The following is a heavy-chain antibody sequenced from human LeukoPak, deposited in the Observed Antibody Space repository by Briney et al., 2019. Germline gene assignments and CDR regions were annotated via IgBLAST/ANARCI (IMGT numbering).Heavy chain of an antibody. D-gene: IGHD2-8*01. V-gene: IGHV1-2*02. CDR1: GYTFTGHF. Sequence: GASVKVSCKASGYTFTGHFIHWVRQAPGQGLEWMGWINPNGGGPNYAQKFQGRVTMTRDTSISTAYMELSRLRSDDTAVYYCARNADIYNYYMDVWAKGTTVTVSS. J-gene: IGHJ6*03. CDR2: INPNGGGP. CDR3: ARNADIYNYYMDV.